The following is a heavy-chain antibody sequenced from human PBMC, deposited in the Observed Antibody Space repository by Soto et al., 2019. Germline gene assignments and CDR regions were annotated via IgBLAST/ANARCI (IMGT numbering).Heavy chain of an antibody. CDR1: GFPFGIYT. V-gene: IGHV3-21*01. D-gene: IGHD3-10*01. CDR3: AREGNYHEF. J-gene: IGHJ4*02. CDR2: ISSSGTYI. Sequence: GGSLRLSCETSGFPFGIYTMNWVRQAPGKGLEWVSSISSSGTYIDYADSVEGRFAISRDDAKNSVFLEMTSLRVDDTAVYYCAREGNYHEFWGQGTLGTVSS.